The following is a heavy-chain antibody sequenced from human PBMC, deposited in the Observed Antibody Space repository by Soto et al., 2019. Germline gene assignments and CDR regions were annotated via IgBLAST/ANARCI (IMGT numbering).Heavy chain of an antibody. D-gene: IGHD6-19*01. CDR1: GFSLSTNGVA. CDR2: IFWDDEA. J-gene: IGHJ4*02. CDR3: THTTGHSSTGEDH. Sequence: QSTLRESGPALVKPTQTLTLTCTFSGFSLSTNGVAVVWIRQPPGKALEWLALIFWDDEARYNTSLKSRLTITKATSKNQRSLIMPNMEPMDPGPYYCTHTTGHSSTGEDHWGQGTQGNVSS. V-gene: IGHV2-5*02.